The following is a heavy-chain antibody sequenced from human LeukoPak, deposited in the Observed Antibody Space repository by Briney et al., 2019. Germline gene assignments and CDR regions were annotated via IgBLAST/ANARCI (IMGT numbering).Heavy chain of an antibody. Sequence: GGSLRLSCAASGFTFSSYSMNWVRQAPGKGLEWVSSISSSSSYIYYADSVKGRFTISRDNAKNSLYLQMNSLRAEGTAVYYCARDQGGQLAPFDYWGQGTLVTVSS. V-gene: IGHV3-21*01. CDR1: GFTFSSYS. D-gene: IGHD6-6*01. CDR2: ISSSSSYI. J-gene: IGHJ4*02. CDR3: ARDQGGQLAPFDY.